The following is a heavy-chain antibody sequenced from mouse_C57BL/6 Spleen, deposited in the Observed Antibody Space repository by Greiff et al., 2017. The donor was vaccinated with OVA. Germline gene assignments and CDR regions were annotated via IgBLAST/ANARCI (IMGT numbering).Heavy chain of an antibody. Sequence: VQLQQPGAELVRPGTSVKLSCKASGYTFTSYWMHWVKQRPGQGLEWIGVIDPSDSYTNYNQKFKGKATLTVDTSSSTAYMQLSSLTSEDSAVYYCAKDYGSSYGGFAYWGQGTLVTVSA. J-gene: IGHJ3*01. CDR1: GYTFTSYW. V-gene: IGHV1-59*01. CDR3: AKDYGSSYGGFAY. CDR2: IDPSDSYT. D-gene: IGHD1-1*01.